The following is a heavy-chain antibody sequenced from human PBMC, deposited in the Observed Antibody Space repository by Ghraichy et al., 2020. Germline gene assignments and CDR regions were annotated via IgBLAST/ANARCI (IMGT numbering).Heavy chain of an antibody. Sequence: SVKVSCKASGGTFSSYAISWVRQAPGQGLEWMGGIIPIFGTANYAQKFQGRVTITADESTSTAYMELSSLRSEDTAVYYCARSVITFGGVIAQKKLDAFEIWGQGTMVTVSS. D-gene: IGHD3-16*02. CDR2: IIPIFGTA. J-gene: IGHJ3*02. CDR1: GGTFSSYA. V-gene: IGHV1-69*13. CDR3: ARSVITFGGVIAQKKLDAFEI.